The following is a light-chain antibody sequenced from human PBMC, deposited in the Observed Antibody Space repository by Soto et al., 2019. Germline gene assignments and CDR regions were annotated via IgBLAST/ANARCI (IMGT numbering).Light chain of an antibody. CDR3: QQYDNLPFT. J-gene: IGKJ3*01. Sequence: DIQMTQSPSSLSASVGDRVTITCQASQDISNYLNWYQQKPGKAPKLLIYDASNLETGVPSRFSGSGSGTDFTFTISSLPPEDIATYYCQQYDNLPFTFVPGTKVDIK. V-gene: IGKV1-33*01. CDR2: DAS. CDR1: QDISNY.